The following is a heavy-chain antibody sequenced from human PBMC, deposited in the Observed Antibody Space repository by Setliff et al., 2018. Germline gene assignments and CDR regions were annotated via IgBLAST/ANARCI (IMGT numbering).Heavy chain of an antibody. V-gene: IGHV4-59*08. CDR1: GDSIRSYF. D-gene: IGHD3-22*01. J-gene: IGHJ1*01. CDR3: ARHASSYSDNSGYYYEIGYFRH. CDR2: IQNGATT. Sequence: PSETLSLTCIVSGDSIRSYFWSWIRQPPGKGLEWIGYIQNGATTKYNPSLGSRISMSMDTSKNQFSLKLSSVTAADTAVYYCARHASSYSDNSGYYYEIGYFRHWGQG.